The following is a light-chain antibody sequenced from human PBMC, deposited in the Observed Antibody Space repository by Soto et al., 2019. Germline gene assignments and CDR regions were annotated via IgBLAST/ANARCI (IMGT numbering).Light chain of an antibody. CDR1: QSVSSN. V-gene: IGKV3-15*01. Sequence: EIAITQSPSTLSVSPGERATLSCRASQSVSSNLAWSQQKPGQAPRLLIYGASTRATGIPARFSGSGSGTEFTLTISSLQSEDFAVYYCQQYNNWPYTFGQGTKVDI. CDR2: GAS. CDR3: QQYNNWPYT. J-gene: IGKJ2*01.